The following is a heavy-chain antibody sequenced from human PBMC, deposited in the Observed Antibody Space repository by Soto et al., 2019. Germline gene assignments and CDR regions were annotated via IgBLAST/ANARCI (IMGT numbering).Heavy chain of an antibody. J-gene: IGHJ4*02. D-gene: IGHD5-12*01. CDR2: ISSSSSYI. Sequence: GGSLRLSCAPFEFTFNSDSIIWFRPAQGKGPGSSSSISSSSSYIYYADSVKGRFTISRDNAKNSLYLQMNSLRAEDTAVYYCARGSLESGYDLGFVPEYYFDYWGQGTLVTAPQ. V-gene: IGHV3-21*01. CDR1: EFTFNSDS. CDR3: ARGSLESGYDLGFVPEYYFDY.